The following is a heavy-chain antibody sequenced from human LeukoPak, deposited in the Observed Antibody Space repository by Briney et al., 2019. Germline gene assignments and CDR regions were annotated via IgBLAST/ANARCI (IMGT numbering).Heavy chain of an antibody. V-gene: IGHV3-23*01. CDR2: FSGAGDYT. CDR3: AKHPYNDFWSGYYKGFDY. Sequence: GGSLRLSCAASGFTFSSYAMSWVRQAPGKGLEWVSSFSGAGDYTHSADSVKGRFIISRDNSKNTLYLQMNSLRVEDTAVYYCAKHPYNDFWSGYYKGFDYWGQGTMVTVSS. D-gene: IGHD3-3*01. CDR1: GFTFSSYA. J-gene: IGHJ4*02.